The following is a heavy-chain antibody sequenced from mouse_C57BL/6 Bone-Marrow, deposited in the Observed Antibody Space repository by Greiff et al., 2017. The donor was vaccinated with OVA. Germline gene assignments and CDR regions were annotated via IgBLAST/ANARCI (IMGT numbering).Heavy chain of an antibody. D-gene: IGHD2-5*01. CDR3: ARDAYYSNYVTVAWFAY. Sequence: VQLQQPGAELVKPGASVKMSCKASGYTFTSYWITWVKQRPGQGLEWIGDIYPGSGSTNYNEKFKSKATLTVDTSSSTAYMQLSSLTSEGSAVYYCARDAYYSNYVTVAWFAYWGQGTLVTVSA. J-gene: IGHJ3*01. V-gene: IGHV1-55*01. CDR1: GYTFTSYW. CDR2: IYPGSGST.